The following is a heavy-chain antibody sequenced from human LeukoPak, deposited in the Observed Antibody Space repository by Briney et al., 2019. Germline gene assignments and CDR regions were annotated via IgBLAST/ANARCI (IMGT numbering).Heavy chain of an antibody. D-gene: IGHD3-9*01. CDR2: ISGSGGST. J-gene: IGHJ4*02. CDR1: GFTLSSYA. Sequence: GGSLRLSCAAPGFTLSSYAMSWVRQAPGKGLEWVSAISGSGGSTYYADSVKGRFTISRDNSKNTLYLQMNSLRAEDTAVYYCAKVRDYDILTGYFDYWGQGTLVTVSS. V-gene: IGHV3-23*01. CDR3: AKVRDYDILTGYFDY.